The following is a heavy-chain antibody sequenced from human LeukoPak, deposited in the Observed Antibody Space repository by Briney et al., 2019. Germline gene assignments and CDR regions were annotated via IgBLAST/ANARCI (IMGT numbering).Heavy chain of an antibody. CDR1: GGSISSYY. CDR3: AREAPPGYGSGSYSWFDP. CDR2: IYTSGST. J-gene: IGHJ5*02. V-gene: IGHV4-4*07. Sequence: SETLSLTCTVSGGSISSYYRSWIRQPAGKGLEWIGRIYTSGSTNYNPSLKSRVTMSVDTSKNQFSLKLSSVTAADTAVYYCAREAPPGYGSGSYSWFDPWGQGTLVTVSS. D-gene: IGHD3-10*01.